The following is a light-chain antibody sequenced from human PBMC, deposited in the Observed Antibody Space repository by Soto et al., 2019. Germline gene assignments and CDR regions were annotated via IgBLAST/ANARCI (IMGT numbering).Light chain of an antibody. CDR3: QQRSNWPPT. Sequence: EIVLTQSPATLSLSPGERATLSCRASQSVSSYVAWYQQKPVQAPRLLIYDASNRATGIPARFSGSGSGTDFTLTISSLEPEDFAVYYCQQRSNWPPTFGGGTKVEIK. V-gene: IGKV3-11*01. CDR1: QSVSSY. CDR2: DAS. J-gene: IGKJ4*01.